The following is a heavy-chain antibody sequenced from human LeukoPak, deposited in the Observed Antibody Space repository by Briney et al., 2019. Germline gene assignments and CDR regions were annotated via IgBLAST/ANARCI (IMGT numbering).Heavy chain of an antibody. J-gene: IGHJ4*02. Sequence: GGSLRLSCAASGFTFSSYAMHWVRQAPGKGLEWVAVISYDGSNKYYADSVKGRFTISRDNSKNTLYLQMNSLRAEDTAVYYCAKETYYYDSSGQPGWGQGTLVTVSS. V-gene: IGHV3-30*04. CDR3: AKETYYYDSSGQPG. CDR2: ISYDGSNK. D-gene: IGHD3-22*01. CDR1: GFTFSSYA.